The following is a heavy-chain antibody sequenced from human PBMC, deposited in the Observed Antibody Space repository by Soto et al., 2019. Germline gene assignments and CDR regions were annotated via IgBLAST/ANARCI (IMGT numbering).Heavy chain of an antibody. D-gene: IGHD4-17*01. CDR1: RFTFSSYA. J-gene: IGHJ3*02. V-gene: IGHV3-23*01. Sequence: GGSLRLSCAASRFTFSSYAMTWARQAPGKGLEWVSSITGSGAGTKYADSVKGRFTISRDNSKNTLYLQMDGLRADDTAIYYCATDPNGDYIGAFDNWGQGTMVTVSS. CDR2: ITGSGAGT. CDR3: ATDPNGDYIGAFDN.